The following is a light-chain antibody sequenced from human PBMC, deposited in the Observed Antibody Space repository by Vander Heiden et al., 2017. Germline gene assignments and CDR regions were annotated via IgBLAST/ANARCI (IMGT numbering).Light chain of an antibody. CDR1: QSLLHSNGYNY. Sequence: DIVMPQSSLSLPVTPGEPASISCRSSQSLLHSNGYNYLDWYLQKPGQSPQLLIYLGSNRASGVPDRFSGSGSGTDFTLKISRVEAEDVGVYYCMQALQTPRTFGQGTKVEIK. V-gene: IGKV2-28*01. J-gene: IGKJ1*01. CDR3: MQALQTPRT. CDR2: LGS.